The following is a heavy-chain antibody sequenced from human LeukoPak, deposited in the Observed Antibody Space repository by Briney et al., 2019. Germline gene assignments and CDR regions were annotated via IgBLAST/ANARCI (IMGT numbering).Heavy chain of an antibody. CDR2: IFPDDSDT. D-gene: IGHD1-26*01. J-gene: IGHJ3*01. CDR1: CSMFASHW. V-gene: IGHV5-51*01. CDR3: ASLEWEYSSFPGFDV. Sequence: GASMKISCLASCSMFASHWLGWGRPKPGEGLEWLGVIFPDDSDTRYSQSFQGKVTISADKSISTAYLQWSSLKASDSAMYFCASLEWEYSSFPGFDVWGQGTMVIVSS.